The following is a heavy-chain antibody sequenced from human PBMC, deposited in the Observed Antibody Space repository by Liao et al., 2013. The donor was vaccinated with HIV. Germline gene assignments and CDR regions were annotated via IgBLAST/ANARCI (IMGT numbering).Heavy chain of an antibody. CDR2: INHSGST. CDR1: GGSFSGYY. V-gene: IGHV4-34*01. Sequence: QVQLQQWGAGLLKPSETLSLTCAVYGGSFSGYYWSWIRQPPGKGLEWIGEINHSGSTNYNASLKSRVTISVDTSKNQFSLRLTSVTAADTAMYYCARVPPXITFGDYPLYFDYWAREPWSPSPQ. D-gene: IGHD3-16*01. CDR3: ARVPPXITFGDYPLYFDY. J-gene: IGHJ4*02.